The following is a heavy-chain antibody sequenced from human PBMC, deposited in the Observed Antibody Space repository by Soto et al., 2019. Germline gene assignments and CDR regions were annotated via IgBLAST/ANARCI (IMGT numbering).Heavy chain of an antibody. CDR1: GYTFTSYD. J-gene: IGHJ6*02. Sequence: ASVKVSCKASGYTFTSYDINWVRQATGQGLEWMGWMNPNSGNTGYAQKFQGRVTMTRNTSIGTAYMELSSLRSEDTAVYYCARVLDSGSYYYYYYYGMDVWGQGTTVTVSS. CDR2: MNPNSGNT. CDR3: ARVLDSGSYYYYYYYGMDV. V-gene: IGHV1-8*01. D-gene: IGHD1-26*01.